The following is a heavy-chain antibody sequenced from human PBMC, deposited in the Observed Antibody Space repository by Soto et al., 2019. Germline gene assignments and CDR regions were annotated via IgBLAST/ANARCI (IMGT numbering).Heavy chain of an antibody. D-gene: IGHD5-12*01. CDR2: ISSSSTYI. CDR1: GFTFSTYN. J-gene: IGHJ4*02. Sequence: EVQLVESGGGLVKPGGSLKLSCAASGFTFSTYNMNWVPQAPGAGLGWVPSISSSSTYIYNADSVKGRLTTSSDNAKKSLYLKMNRLRAEYSAVYSSARGGLRDPWMYWGQGTLVTVSS. CDR3: ARGGLRDPWMY. V-gene: IGHV3-21*01.